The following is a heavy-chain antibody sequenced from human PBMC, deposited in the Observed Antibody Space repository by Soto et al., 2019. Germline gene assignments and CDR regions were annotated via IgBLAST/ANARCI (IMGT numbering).Heavy chain of an antibody. CDR2: ISPYNGDT. CDR3: ARVWGSGWYNWFDP. J-gene: IGHJ5*02. Sequence: VSVKVSCKASDYTFTSYVISWVRQAPGQGLEWMGWISPYNGDTNYAQKFQGRVTMTRNTSISTAYMELSSLRSEDTAVYYCARVWGSGWYNWFDPWGQGTLVTVSS. V-gene: IGHV1-18*01. D-gene: IGHD6-19*01. CDR1: DYTFTSYV.